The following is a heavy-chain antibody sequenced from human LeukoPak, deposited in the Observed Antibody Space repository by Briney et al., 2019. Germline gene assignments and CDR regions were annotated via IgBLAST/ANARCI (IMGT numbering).Heavy chain of an antibody. CDR3: ARHDPSYVDTAMIDY. CDR2: IYYSGST. Sequence: SETLSLTCTVPGGSISSSSYYWGWIRQPPGKGLEWIGSIYYSGSTYYNPSLKSRVTISVDTSKNQFSLKLSSVTAADTAVYYCARHDPSYVDTAMIDYWGQGTLVTVSS. D-gene: IGHD5-18*01. CDR1: GGSISSSSYY. V-gene: IGHV4-39*01. J-gene: IGHJ4*02.